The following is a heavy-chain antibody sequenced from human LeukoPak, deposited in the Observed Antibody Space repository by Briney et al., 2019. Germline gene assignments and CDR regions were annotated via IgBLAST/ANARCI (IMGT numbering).Heavy chain of an antibody. J-gene: IGHJ4*02. Sequence: GSSVKVSCKASGGTFSSYAISWVRQAPGHGLEWMGWINPKTGVTKYAQNFQGRVTMTRDTSINTAYMEVSRLRSDDTAVFYCARDLAMYSPDLDYWGQGTLVTVSS. V-gene: IGHV1-2*02. CDR3: ARDLAMYSPDLDY. CDR2: INPKTGVT. CDR1: GGTFSSYA. D-gene: IGHD1-26*01.